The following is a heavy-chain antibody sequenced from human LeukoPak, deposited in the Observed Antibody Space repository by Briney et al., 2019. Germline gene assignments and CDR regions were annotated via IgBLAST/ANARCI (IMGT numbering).Heavy chain of an antibody. V-gene: IGHV3-49*04. D-gene: IGHD3-10*01. Sequence: GGSLRLSCTASGFTFGDYAMSWVRQAPGKGLEWVGFIRSKAYGGTTEYAASVKGRFTISRDDSKSIAYLQMNSLKTEDTAVYYCTSFRGVPYYYCGMDVWGKGTTVTVSS. J-gene: IGHJ6*04. CDR3: TSFRGVPYYYCGMDV. CDR2: IRSKAYGGTT. CDR1: GFTFGDYA.